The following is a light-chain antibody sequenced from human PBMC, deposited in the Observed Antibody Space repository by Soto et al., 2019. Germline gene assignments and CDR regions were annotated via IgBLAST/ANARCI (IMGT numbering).Light chain of an antibody. Sequence: EIVMTQSPATLSVSPGERATLSCRASQSVSSNLAWYQQKPGQAPRLLLYSVSTRATGIPARFSGSGSGTDFTLTISSLQSEDFAIYYCQQYNNWPRTFGPGTKVDFK. V-gene: IGKV3D-15*01. CDR1: QSVSSN. J-gene: IGKJ3*01. CDR2: SVS. CDR3: QQYNNWPRT.